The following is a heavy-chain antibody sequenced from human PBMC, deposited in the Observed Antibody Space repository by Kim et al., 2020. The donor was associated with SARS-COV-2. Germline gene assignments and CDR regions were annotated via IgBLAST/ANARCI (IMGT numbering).Heavy chain of an antibody. J-gene: IGHJ4*02. CDR2: TYHSGST. Sequence: SETLSLTCAVSGYGIGTSSWWNWVRQPPGKGLEWLGETYHSGSTNYNPSLKSRLTISVDQSKNQFSLRLTSVTAADTAVYFCARVGRDSGGYYLTYFFDSWGPGTLVTVSS. V-gene: IGHV4-4*02. CDR1: GYGIGTSSW. D-gene: IGHD3-22*01. CDR3: ARVGRDSGGYYLTYFFDS.